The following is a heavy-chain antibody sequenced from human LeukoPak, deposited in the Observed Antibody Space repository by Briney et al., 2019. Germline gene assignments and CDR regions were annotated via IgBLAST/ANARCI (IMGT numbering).Heavy chain of an antibody. CDR3: ARGAMIVVVITSVFRD. D-gene: IGHD3-22*01. J-gene: IGHJ4*02. V-gene: IGHV1-2*02. Sequence: ASVKVSCKASGYTFTGYYMHWVRQAPGQGLEWMGWINPNSGGTNYAQKFQGRVTMTRDTSISTAYMELSRLRSDDTAVYYCARGAMIVVVITSVFRDWGQGTLVTVSS. CDR2: INPNSGGT. CDR1: GYTFTGYY.